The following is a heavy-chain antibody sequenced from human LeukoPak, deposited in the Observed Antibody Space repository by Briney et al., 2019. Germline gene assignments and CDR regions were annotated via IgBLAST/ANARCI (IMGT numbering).Heavy chain of an antibody. Sequence: PSETLSLTCTVSVGSMNIYYWSWTRQSAGKAPEYIGRIYSSGTANFNPSLKGRVTISLDMSRNKFTLTAGSVTAADTAVYYCARGAVGATPHVAFDIWGQGAMVTASS. J-gene: IGHJ3*02. CDR1: VGSMNIYY. CDR2: IYSSGTA. V-gene: IGHV4-4*07. D-gene: IGHD1-26*01. CDR3: ARGAVGATPHVAFDI.